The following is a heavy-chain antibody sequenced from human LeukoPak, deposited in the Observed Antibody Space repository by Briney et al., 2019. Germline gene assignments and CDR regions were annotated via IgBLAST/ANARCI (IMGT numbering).Heavy chain of an antibody. D-gene: IGHD2-15*01. CDR3: ARWWPRGHFDY. J-gene: IGHJ4*02. V-gene: IGHV3-23*01. Sequence: GGSLRLSCAASGIAFNNYDMNWVRQAPGKGLEWVSAISGSGGSTYYAVSVKGRFTISRDNSKNTLYLQMNSLRAEDTAVYYCARWWPRGHFDYWGQGTLVTVSS. CDR2: ISGSGGST. CDR1: GIAFNNYD.